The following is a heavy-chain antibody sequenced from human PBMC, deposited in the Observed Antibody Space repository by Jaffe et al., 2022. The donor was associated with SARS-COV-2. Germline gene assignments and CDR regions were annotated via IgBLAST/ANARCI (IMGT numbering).Heavy chain of an antibody. Sequence: QLQLQESGPGLVKPSETLSLTCTVSGGSISNSRYYWGWIRQPPGKGLEWIGSIYYSGSTYYSASLKSRVTISVDTSKNQFSLKLSSVTAADTAVYQCASLYCSAGSCYLDYWGQGTLVTVSS. D-gene: IGHD2-15*01. CDR1: GGSISNSRYY. J-gene: IGHJ4*02. CDR2: IYYSGST. CDR3: ASLYCSAGSCYLDY. V-gene: IGHV4-39*01.